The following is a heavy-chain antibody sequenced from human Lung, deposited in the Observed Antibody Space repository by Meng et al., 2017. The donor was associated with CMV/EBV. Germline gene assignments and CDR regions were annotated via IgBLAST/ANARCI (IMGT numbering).Heavy chain of an antibody. Sequence: GGSLRLSCAASGFTFSSYGMHWVRQRPGKGLEWVSLITWDGGNTYYADSVKGRFTISRDNSKNSLYLQMNSLRTEDTALYYCAKDGSDSSLGWLDPWGQGTLVTVSS. CDR1: GFTFSSYG. CDR2: ITWDGGNT. J-gene: IGHJ5*02. V-gene: IGHV3-43D*03. CDR3: AKDGSDSSLGWLDP. D-gene: IGHD2-15*01.